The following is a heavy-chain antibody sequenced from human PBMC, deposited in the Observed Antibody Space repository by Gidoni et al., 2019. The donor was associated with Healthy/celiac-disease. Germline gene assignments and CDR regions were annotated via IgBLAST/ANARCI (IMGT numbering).Heavy chain of an antibody. J-gene: IGHJ4*02. CDR1: GGSISRGGYY. CDR2: IYYSGST. V-gene: IGHV4-31*03. D-gene: IGHD2-2*01. CDR3: ARRSPYCSSTSCSPPYFDY. Sequence: QVQLQESGPGLVKPSQTLSLTCTVSGGSISRGGYYWGWIRQHPGKGREWIWYIYYSGSTYYNPPLKSRVTISVDTSKNQFSLKLSSVTAADTAVYYCARRSPYCSSTSCSPPYFDYWGQGTLVTVSS.